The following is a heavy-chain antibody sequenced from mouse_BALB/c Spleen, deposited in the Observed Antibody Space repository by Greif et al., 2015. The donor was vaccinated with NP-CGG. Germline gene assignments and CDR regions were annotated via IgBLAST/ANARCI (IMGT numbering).Heavy chain of an antibody. Sequence: VQLQQSGPGLVKPSQSLSLTCSVTGYSITSGYYWNWIRQFPGNKLEWMGYISYDGSNNYNPSLKNRISITRDTSKNQFFLKLNSVTTEDTATYYCASVGTPFDYWGQGTTLTVSS. V-gene: IGHV3-6*02. J-gene: IGHJ2*01. CDR3: ASVGTPFDY. D-gene: IGHD4-1*01. CDR2: ISYDGSN. CDR1: GYSITSGYY.